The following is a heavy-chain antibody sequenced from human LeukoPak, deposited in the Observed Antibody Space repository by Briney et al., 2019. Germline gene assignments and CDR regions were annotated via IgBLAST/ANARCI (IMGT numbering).Heavy chain of an antibody. CDR3: ARDGSGWFDAFDI. CDR2: INPNSGGT. J-gene: IGHJ3*02. Sequence: ASVKVSRKASGYTFTGYYMHWVRQAPGQGLEWMGWINPNSGGTNYAQKFLGRVTMTRDTSITTAYMELSRLRSDDTAVYYCARDGSGWFDAFDIWGQGTMVTVSS. V-gene: IGHV1-2*02. D-gene: IGHD6-19*01. CDR1: GYTFTGYY.